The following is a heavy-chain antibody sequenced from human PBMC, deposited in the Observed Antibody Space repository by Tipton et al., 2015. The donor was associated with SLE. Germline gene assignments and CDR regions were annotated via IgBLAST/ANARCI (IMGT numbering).Heavy chain of an antibody. D-gene: IGHD3/OR15-3a*01. CDR3: ARRRSETGLFSKRGWFDP. J-gene: IGHJ5*02. Sequence: TLSLTCTVSGASISSGDLYWGWIRQSPGKGLEWIGYIYYTGSAYYNPSLESRVGISVDTSKNQFSLKVMSVTAADTATYFCARRRSETGLFSKRGWFDPWGQGSLVLVSS. CDR1: GASISSGDLY. CDR2: IYYTGSA. V-gene: IGHV4-30-4*08.